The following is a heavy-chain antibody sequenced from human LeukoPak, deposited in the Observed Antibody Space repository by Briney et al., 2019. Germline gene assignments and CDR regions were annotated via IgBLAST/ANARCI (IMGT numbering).Heavy chain of an antibody. CDR2: IYSGGST. V-gene: IGHV3-66*01. Sequence: GGSLRLSCAASGFTVSSNYMSWVRQAPGKGLEWVSVIYSGGSTYYADSVKGRFTISRDNSKNTLYLQMNSLRAEDTAVYYCARARPGTVTTIDGNDYWGQGTLVTVSS. D-gene: IGHD4-17*01. J-gene: IGHJ4*02. CDR3: ARARPGTVTTIDGNDY. CDR1: GFTVSSNY.